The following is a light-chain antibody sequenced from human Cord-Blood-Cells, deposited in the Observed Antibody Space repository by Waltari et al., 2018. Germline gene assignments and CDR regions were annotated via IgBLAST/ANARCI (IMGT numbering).Light chain of an antibody. Sequence: EIVMTKSPATLSVSPGARATLSYRASQSVSSNLAWYQQKPGQAPRLLIYGASTKATSIPARFSGSVSWTEFTLTISSLQSEDFAVYYCQQYNNWPRTFGQGTKVEIK. J-gene: IGKJ1*01. CDR2: GAS. CDR3: QQYNNWPRT. V-gene: IGKV3-15*01. CDR1: QSVSSN.